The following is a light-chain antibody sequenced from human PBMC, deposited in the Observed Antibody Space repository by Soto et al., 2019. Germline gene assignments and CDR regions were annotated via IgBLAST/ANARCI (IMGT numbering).Light chain of an antibody. J-gene: IGKJ5*01. Sequence: DIQMTQSPSSLSASVVDSVPLTCRSSHSISVFLTWYQQLPGKAPKLLIFAASGLQSGVPSRFSGSGPGTDFTLTISSLQPEDFATYYCQQSYSSPITFGQGTRLEI. CDR1: HSISVF. CDR3: QQSYSSPIT. CDR2: AAS. V-gene: IGKV1-39*01.